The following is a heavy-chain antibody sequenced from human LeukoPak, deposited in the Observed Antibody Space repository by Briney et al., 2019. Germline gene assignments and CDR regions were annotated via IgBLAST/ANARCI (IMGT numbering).Heavy chain of an antibody. CDR3: ARDRPDWEWLIEH. CDR1: GFTFSSYG. Sequence: GGSLRLSCAASGFTFSSYGMHWVRQAPGKGLEWVAVIWYDGSNKYYADSVKGRFTISRDNSKSTLYLQMNSLRAEDTAMYYCARDRPDWEWLIEHWGQGTLVTVSS. J-gene: IGHJ1*01. CDR2: IWYDGSNK. D-gene: IGHD6-19*01. V-gene: IGHV3-33*01.